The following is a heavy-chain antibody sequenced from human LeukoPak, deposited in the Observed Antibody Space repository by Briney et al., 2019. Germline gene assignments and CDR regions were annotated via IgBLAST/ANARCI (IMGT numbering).Heavy chain of an antibody. CDR2: ISAYNGNT. CDR3: ARGIAVAGGYYYYYMDV. D-gene: IGHD6-19*01. V-gene: IGHV1-18*01. Sequence: GASVKVSCKASGYTFTSYGISWVRQAPGQGLEWMGWISAYNGNTNYAQKPQGRVTMTTDTSTSTADMELRSLRSDDTAVYYCARGIAVAGGYYYYYMDVWGKGTTVTVSS. J-gene: IGHJ6*03. CDR1: GYTFTSYG.